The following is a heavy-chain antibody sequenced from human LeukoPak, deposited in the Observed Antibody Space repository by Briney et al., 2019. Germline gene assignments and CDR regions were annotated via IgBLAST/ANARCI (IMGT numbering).Heavy chain of an antibody. CDR3: TTEPDYYSTPPPVDY. J-gene: IGHJ4*02. Sequence: GGSLRLSCAASGFTFSSYSMNWVRQAPGKGLEWVSYITYNSGTIYYTDSVKGRFTISRDNAKNSLYLQINSLRAEDTAVYYCTTEPDYYSTPPPVDYWGQGTLVTVSS. CDR1: GFTFSSYS. V-gene: IGHV3-48*01. CDR2: ITYNSGTI. D-gene: IGHD2-21*01.